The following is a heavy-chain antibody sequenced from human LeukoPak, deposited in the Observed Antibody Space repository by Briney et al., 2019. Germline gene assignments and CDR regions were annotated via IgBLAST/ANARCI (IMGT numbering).Heavy chain of an antibody. CDR2: ISNDGTNE. J-gene: IGHJ1*01. CDR3: ARDRIAVAGMGAFQH. D-gene: IGHD6-19*01. V-gene: IGHV3-30-3*01. CDR1: RFTFSTYA. Sequence: GGSLRLSCAASRFTFSTYAMHWVRQAPGKGLEWVAGISNDGTNEDHADSVKGRLTISRDNSKNTLYLQMNRLRAEDTAIYYCARDRIAVAGMGAFQHWGQGTLVTVSS.